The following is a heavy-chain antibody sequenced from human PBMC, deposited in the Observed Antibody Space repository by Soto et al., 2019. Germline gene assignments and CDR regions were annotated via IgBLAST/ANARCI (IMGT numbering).Heavy chain of an antibody. CDR1: GGSISSGDYY. CDR2: IYYSGST. CDR3: ARVRGYYDSSGYSLLDAFDI. Sequence: TLSLTCTVSGGSISSGDYYWSWIRQPPGKGLEWIGYIYYSGSTYYNPSLKSRVTISVDTSKNQFSLKLSSVTAADTAVYYCARVRGYYDSSGYSLLDAFDIWGQGTMVTVSS. D-gene: IGHD3-22*01. V-gene: IGHV4-30-4*01. J-gene: IGHJ3*02.